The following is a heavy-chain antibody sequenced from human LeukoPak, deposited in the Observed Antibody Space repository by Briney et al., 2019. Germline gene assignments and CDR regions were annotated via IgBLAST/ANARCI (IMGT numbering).Heavy chain of an antibody. J-gene: IGHJ3*01. Sequence: SETLSLPCTVSGVSISSYYWIWLPQPPGKGLEWIGYIYYTGTTNCNPSLNSRVTISVDTSTTHFSLKLSSVTAADTAVYYCASGYFGDGFDVWGQRTMGTVSS. CDR1: GVSISSYY. V-gene: IGHV4-59*08. D-gene: IGHD3-9*01. CDR3: ASGYFGDGFDV. CDR2: IYYTGTT.